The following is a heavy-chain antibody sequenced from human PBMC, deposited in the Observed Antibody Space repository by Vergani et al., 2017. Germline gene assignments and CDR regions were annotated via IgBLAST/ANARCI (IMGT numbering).Heavy chain of an antibody. CDR3: ARVVTIFGVVAIYYMDV. CDR2: INHSGST. CDR1: GGSFSGYY. V-gene: IGHV4-34*01. D-gene: IGHD3-3*01. J-gene: IGHJ6*03. Sequence: QVQLQQWGAGLLKPSETLSLTCAVYGGSFSGYYWSWIRQPQGKGLEWIGEINHSGSTNYNPSLKSRVTMSVDTSKNQFSLKLSSVTAADTAVYYCARVVTIFGVVAIYYMDVWGKGTTVTVSS.